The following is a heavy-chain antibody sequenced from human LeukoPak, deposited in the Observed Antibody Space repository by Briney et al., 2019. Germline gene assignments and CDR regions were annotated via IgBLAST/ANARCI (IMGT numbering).Heavy chain of an antibody. J-gene: IGHJ4*02. CDR3: AKEWVDY. CDR2: ITASGTAM. V-gene: IGHV3-48*01. CDR1: GFTFSSYS. Sequence: AGGSLRLYCAASGFTFSSYSMNWVRQAPGKGLEWVSHITASGTAMFYADSVKGRFTISRDNSKNTLYLQMNSLRAEDTAVYYCAKEWVDYWGQGTLVTVSS.